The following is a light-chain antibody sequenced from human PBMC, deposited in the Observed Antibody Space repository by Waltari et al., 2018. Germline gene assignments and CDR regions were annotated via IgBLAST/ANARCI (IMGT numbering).Light chain of an antibody. CDR1: ASNIGSNI. CDR2: RSD. CDR3: AAWDDSLNGRWV. V-gene: IGLV1-44*01. J-gene: IGLJ3*02. Sequence: QSVLTQPPSASGTPGPRVTISCSGSASNIGSNIVNWYQQLPGKAPKLLIYRSDQRPSGVPDRFSGSKSGTSASLDIRGLQSEDEADYYCAAWDDSLNGRWVFGGGTKVTVL.